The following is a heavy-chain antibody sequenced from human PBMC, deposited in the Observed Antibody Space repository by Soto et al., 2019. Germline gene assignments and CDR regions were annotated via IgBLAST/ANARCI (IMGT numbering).Heavy chain of an antibody. J-gene: IGHJ6*02. V-gene: IGHV4-39*01. CDR1: GGSISSSSYY. CDR3: ARLGGATTFYYYYYGMDV. Sequence: QLQLQESGPGLVKPSETLSLTCTVSGGSISSSSYYWGWIRQPPGKGLEWIGSSYYSGSTYYNPSPKSRVTISVDTSKNHFSLKLSSVTAADTAVYYCARLGGATTFYYYYYGMDVWGQGTTVTVSS. D-gene: IGHD1-26*01. CDR2: SYYSGST.